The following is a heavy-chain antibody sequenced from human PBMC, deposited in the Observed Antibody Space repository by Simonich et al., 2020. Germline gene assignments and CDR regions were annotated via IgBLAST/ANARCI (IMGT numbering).Heavy chain of an antibody. D-gene: IGHD2-8*01. CDR3: ARSRYCTNGVCYNWFDP. Sequence: QVQLVQSGAEVKKPGASVKVSCKASGYTFTSDDINWVRQATGQGLEWTGWMNPDGGNTCYAHKFQGRVNITRNTSISTADMELSSLRSEDTAVYYCARSRYCTNGVCYNWFDPWGQGTLVTVSS. V-gene: IGHV1-8*03. CDR2: MNPDGGNT. CDR1: GYTFTSDD. J-gene: IGHJ5*02.